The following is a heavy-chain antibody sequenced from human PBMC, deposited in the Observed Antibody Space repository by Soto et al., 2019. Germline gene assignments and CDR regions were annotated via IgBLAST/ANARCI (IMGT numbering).Heavy chain of an antibody. Sequence: SGPTLVNPTQTITLTCTFSRFSLSTRAVGVGWIRQPPGKALEWLALIYWNDDKRYSPSLKNRLTITKDTSKNHVVLTMTNMDPVDTATYYCTHRPEPGSFDIWGQGTKVTVSS. CDR1: RFSLSTRAVG. CDR3: THRPEPGSFDI. V-gene: IGHV2-5*01. J-gene: IGHJ3*02. CDR2: IYWNDDK.